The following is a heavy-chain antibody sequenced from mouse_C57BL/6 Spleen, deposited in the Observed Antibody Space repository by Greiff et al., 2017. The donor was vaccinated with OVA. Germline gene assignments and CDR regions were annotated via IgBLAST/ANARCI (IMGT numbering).Heavy chain of an antibody. Sequence: QVQLKQSGAELARPGASVKLSCKASGYTFTSYGISWVKQRTGQGLEWIGEIYPRSGNTYYNEKFKGKATLTADKSSSTAYMELRSLTSEDSAVYFCGELGRGAYWGQGTLVTVSA. J-gene: IGHJ3*01. D-gene: IGHD4-1*01. CDR3: GELGRGAY. V-gene: IGHV1-81*01. CDR1: GYTFTSYG. CDR2: IYPRSGNT.